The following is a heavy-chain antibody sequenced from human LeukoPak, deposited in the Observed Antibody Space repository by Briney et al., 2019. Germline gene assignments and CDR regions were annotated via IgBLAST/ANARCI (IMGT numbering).Heavy chain of an antibody. CDR2: ISGSGGST. V-gene: IGHV3-23*01. D-gene: IGHD1-26*01. CDR1: GFTFSSYA. J-gene: IGHJ3*02. CDR3: AKDAKVGAALPDAFDI. Sequence: PGGSLRLSCAASGFTFSSYAMSWVRQAPGKGLEWVSAISGSGGSTYYADSVKGRFTISKDNSKNTLYLQMNSLRAEDTAVYYCAKDAKVGAALPDAFDIWAKGQWSPSLQ.